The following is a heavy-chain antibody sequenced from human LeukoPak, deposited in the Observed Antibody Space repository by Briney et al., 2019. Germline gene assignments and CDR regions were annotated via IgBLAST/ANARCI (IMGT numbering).Heavy chain of an antibody. D-gene: IGHD3-3*01. Sequence: GASVKVSCKASGYTFTSYGISWVRQAPGQGLEWMGWISAYNGNTNYAQKLQGGVTMTTDTSTSTAYMELRSLRSDDTAVYYCASGKNYDFWSGYPPFDYWGQGTLVTVSS. J-gene: IGHJ4*02. V-gene: IGHV1-18*01. CDR1: GYTFTSYG. CDR2: ISAYNGNT. CDR3: ASGKNYDFWSGYPPFDY.